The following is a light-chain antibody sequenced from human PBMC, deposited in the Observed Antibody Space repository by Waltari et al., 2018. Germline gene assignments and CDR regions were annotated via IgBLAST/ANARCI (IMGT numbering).Light chain of an antibody. CDR1: QSVLSSSNNKNS. CDR3: QQFYSTPLT. J-gene: IGKJ4*01. CDR2: WAS. V-gene: IGKV4-1*01. Sequence: DIVMTQSPDSLAVSLGERATINCKSSQSVLSSSNNKNSLAWYQQKPGPPPKFLIHWASTRETGVPDRFSGSGSGIDFTLTISSLQAEDVAVYYCQQFYSTPLTFGGGTKVEIK.